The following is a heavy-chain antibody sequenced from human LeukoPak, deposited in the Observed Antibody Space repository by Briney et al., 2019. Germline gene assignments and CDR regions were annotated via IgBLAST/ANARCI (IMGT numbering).Heavy chain of an antibody. CDR3: AKQLGYCSDGSCYFPY. CDR1: GFTFSSYA. V-gene: IGHV3-23*01. J-gene: IGHJ4*02. Sequence: PGGSLRLSCAASGFTFSSYAMSWVRQAPGKGLEWVSAISGSDGSTYYAGSVKGRFTISRNNSKNTLYLQMNSLRAEDTAVYYCAKQLGYCSDGSCYFPYWGQGTLVTVSS. CDR2: ISGSDGST. D-gene: IGHD2-15*01.